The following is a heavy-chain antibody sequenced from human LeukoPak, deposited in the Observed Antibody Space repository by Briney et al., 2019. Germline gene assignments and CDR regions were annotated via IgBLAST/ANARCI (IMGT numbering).Heavy chain of an antibody. D-gene: IGHD1-14*01. CDR1: GFTFSSYA. J-gene: IGHJ4*02. V-gene: IGHV3-23*01. CDR2: ISGDGAYT. Sequence: GGSLRLSCAASGFTFSSYAMSWVRQAPGKGLEWVSVISGDGAYTNYVDSVKGRFTMSRDNSKNTLYLQMNSLRAEDTAVYYCAKGSVTTTPTTEYSDSWGQGALVSVSS. CDR3: AKGSVTTTPTTEYSDS.